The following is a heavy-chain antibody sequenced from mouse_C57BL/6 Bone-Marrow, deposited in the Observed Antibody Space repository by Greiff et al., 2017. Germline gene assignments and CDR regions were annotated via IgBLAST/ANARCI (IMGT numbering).Heavy chain of an antibody. J-gene: IGHJ4*01. V-gene: IGHV5-4*03. CDR3: PRGPFYYGSSLYALAY. CDR2: ISDGGSYT. D-gene: IGHD1-1*01. CDR1: GFTFSSYA. Sequence: EVKLVESGGGLVKPGGSLKLSCAASGFTFSSYAMSWVRQTPEKRLEWVATISDGGSYTYYPDNVKGRFTISRDNAKNNLYLQMSHLKSEDTAMFSCPRGPFYYGSSLYALAYWVKEPQSPSPQ.